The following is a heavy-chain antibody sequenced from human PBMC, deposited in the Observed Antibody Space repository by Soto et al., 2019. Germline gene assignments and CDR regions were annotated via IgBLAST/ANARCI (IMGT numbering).Heavy chain of an antibody. V-gene: IGHV3-30*18. CDR2: ISYDGSNK. D-gene: IGHD3-3*01. Sequence: PGGSLRLSCAASGFTFSSYGMHWVRQAPGKGLEWVAVISYDGSNKYYADSVKGRFTISRDNSKNTLYLQMNSLRAEDTAVYYCAKEDDFWSGVTGVYYYYGMDVWGQGTTVTVSS. CDR3: AKEDDFWSGVTGVYYYYGMDV. CDR1: GFTFSSYG. J-gene: IGHJ6*02.